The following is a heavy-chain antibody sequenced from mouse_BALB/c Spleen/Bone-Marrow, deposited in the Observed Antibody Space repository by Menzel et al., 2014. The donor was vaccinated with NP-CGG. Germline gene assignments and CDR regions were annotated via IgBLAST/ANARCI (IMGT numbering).Heavy chain of an antibody. D-gene: IGHD1-1*01. CDR1: GFSITSGYY. J-gene: IGHJ3*01. Sequence: ESGPGLVKPSQSLSLTCSVTGFSITSGYYWNWVRQFPGNTLEWMGYISYDGSNNYNPSLKNRISITRDTSKNQFFLKLNSVTTEDTATYYCAREGGSRAYWGQGTLVTVSA. V-gene: IGHV3-6*02. CDR3: AREGGSRAY. CDR2: ISYDGSN.